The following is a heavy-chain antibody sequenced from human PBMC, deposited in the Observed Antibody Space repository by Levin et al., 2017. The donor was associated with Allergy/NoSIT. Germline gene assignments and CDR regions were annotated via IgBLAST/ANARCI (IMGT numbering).Heavy chain of an antibody. D-gene: IGHD2-21*02. CDR3: AKVTRSCGVDCYSYDFDS. J-gene: IGHJ4*02. CDR2: ITGRGGST. Sequence: GESLKISCAASGFTFSSYALSWVRQAPGKGLDWVSVITGRGGSTDYADSVKGRFTISRDNSQNTLYLQMNSLRAEDTAVYYCAKVTRSCGVDCYSYDFDSWGQGTLVNVSS. CDR1: GFTFSSYA. V-gene: IGHV3-23*01.